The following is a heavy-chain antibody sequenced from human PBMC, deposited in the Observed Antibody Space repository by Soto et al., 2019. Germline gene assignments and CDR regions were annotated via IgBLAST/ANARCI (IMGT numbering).Heavy chain of an antibody. CDR2: INPSGGST. V-gene: IGHV1-46*01. CDR1: GYTFTSYY. J-gene: IGHJ5*02. CDR3: AAQNRYSSSWFLGFDP. D-gene: IGHD6-13*01. Sequence: GAPVKVSCKASGYTFTSYYMHWVRQAPGQGLEWMGIINPSGGSTSYAQKFQGRVTMTRDTSTSTVYMELSSLRSEDTAVYYCAAQNRYSSSWFLGFDPWGQGTLVTVSS.